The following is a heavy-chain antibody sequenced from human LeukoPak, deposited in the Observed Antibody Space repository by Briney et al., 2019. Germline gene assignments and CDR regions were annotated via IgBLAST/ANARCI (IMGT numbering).Heavy chain of an antibody. Sequence: PSQTLSLTCAVSGGSLSSGGYSWSCLRQPPGTGLEWIGYIYHSGSPYYNASLTGRVTMSVDRSKIQFSPELSSVTAADTGVYYCARAQERGAVEHWGQGTMVTVSS. CDR3: ARAQERGAVEH. V-gene: IGHV4-30-2*01. D-gene: IGHD3-10*01. J-gene: IGHJ1*01. CDR1: GGSLSSGGYS. CDR2: IYHSGSP.